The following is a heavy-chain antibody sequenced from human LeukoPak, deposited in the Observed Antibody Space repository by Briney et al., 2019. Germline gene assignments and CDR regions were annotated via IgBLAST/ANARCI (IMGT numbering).Heavy chain of an antibody. J-gene: IGHJ6*04. Sequence: ASVKLSCKATGYTFTSYGISWVRQAHGQGLGWMGWISAYNGNTNYAQKLQGRVTMTTATSTSTAYMELRRLRSDDTAVYFCARARWFAELLDCDFCGMDVWGKGTTVTVSS. V-gene: IGHV1-18*04. D-gene: IGHD3-10*01. CDR3: ARARWFAELLDCDFCGMDV. CDR1: GYTFTSYG. CDR2: ISAYNGNT.